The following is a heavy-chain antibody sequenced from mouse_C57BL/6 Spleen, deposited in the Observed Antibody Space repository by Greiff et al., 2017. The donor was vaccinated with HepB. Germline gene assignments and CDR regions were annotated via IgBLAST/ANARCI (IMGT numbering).Heavy chain of an antibody. D-gene: IGHD4-1*01. CDR2: ISSGSSTI. V-gene: IGHV5-17*01. CDR3: ARNWVHYFDY. CDR1: GFTFSDYG. J-gene: IGHJ2*01. Sequence: EVKLVESGGGLVKPGGSLKLSCAASGFTFSDYGMHWVRQAPEKGLEWVAYISSGSSTIYYADTVKGRFTISRDNAKNTLFLQMTSLRSEDTAMYYYARNWVHYFDYWGQGTTLTVSS.